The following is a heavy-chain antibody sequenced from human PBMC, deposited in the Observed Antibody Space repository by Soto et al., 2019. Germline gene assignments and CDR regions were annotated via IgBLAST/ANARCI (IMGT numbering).Heavy chain of an antibody. CDR2: IHSSGMT. CDR3: ARSSILGVVPGNS. J-gene: IGHJ5*02. D-gene: IGHD3-3*01. V-gene: IGHV4-59*01. CDR1: AGSITNYY. Sequence: SETLSLTCTVSAGSITNYYWSWIRQPPGKGLEWIGYIHSSGMTNYNPSLKSRVTISLDTPKNQFSLKLTSVTAADTAIYFCARSSILGVVPGNSWGQGTLVTVSS.